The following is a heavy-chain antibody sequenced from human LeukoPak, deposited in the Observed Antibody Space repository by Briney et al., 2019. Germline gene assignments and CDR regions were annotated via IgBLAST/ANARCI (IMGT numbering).Heavy chain of an antibody. CDR1: GGSISSYY. CDR3: ARGATVTTTPFDY. CDR2: IYYSGST. J-gene: IGHJ4*02. V-gene: IGHV4-59*01. D-gene: IGHD4-17*01. Sequence: PSETLSLTCTVSGGSISSYYWSWIRQPPGKGLEWIGYIYYSGSTNYNPSLKSRVTISVDTSKNQFSLKLSSVTAADTAVYYCARGATVTTTPFDYWGQGTLVTVSS.